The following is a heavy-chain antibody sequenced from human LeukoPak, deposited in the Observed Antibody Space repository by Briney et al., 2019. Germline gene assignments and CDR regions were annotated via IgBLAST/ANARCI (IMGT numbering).Heavy chain of an antibody. CDR1: GSSISSSSYY. CDR3: AREVPPGEYYYDSSGLFDY. V-gene: IGHV4-39*07. D-gene: IGHD3-22*01. J-gene: IGHJ4*02. CDR2: IYYSGST. Sequence: SETLSLTCTVSGSSISSSSYYWGWIRQPPGKGLEWIGSIYYSGSTYYNPSLKSRVTISVDTSKNQFSLKLSSVTAADTAVYYCAREVPPGEYYYDSSGLFDYWGQGTLVTVSS.